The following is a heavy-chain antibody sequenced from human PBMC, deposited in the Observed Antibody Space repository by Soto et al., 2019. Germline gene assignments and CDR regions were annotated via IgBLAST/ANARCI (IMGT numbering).Heavy chain of an antibody. CDR2: IDWDDDK. CDR3: ARSEGIAAAGQFDY. J-gene: IGHJ4*02. D-gene: IGHD6-13*01. V-gene: IGHV2-70*01. CDR1: GFSLSTSGMC. Sequence: SGPTLVNPTQTLTLTCTFSGFSLSTSGMCVSWIRQPPGKALEWLALIDWDDDKYYSTSLKTRLTISKDTSKNQVVLTMTNMDPVHTATYYCARSEGIAAAGQFDYWGQGTLVTVSS.